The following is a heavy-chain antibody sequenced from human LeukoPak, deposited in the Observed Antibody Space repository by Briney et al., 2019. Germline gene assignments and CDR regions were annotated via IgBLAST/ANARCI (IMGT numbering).Heavy chain of an antibody. CDR3: AKDRSSGPHYYYGMDV. D-gene: IGHD6-25*01. CDR1: GFTFSIYG. V-gene: IGHV3-30*18. J-gene: IGHJ6*02. CDR2: ISYLGDDQ. Sequence: HPGGSLRLSCAASGFTFSIYGMHWVRQAPGKGLEWVAVISYLGDDQFYAESVKGRFTISRDNSKKTVFLQMNSLRGEDTAAYYCAKDRSSGPHYYYGMDVWGRGTTVIVSS.